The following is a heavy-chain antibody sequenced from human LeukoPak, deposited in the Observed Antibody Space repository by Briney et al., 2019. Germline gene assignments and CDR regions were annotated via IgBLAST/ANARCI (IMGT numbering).Heavy chain of an antibody. J-gene: IGHJ6*03. Sequence: GGSLRLSCAASGFTFSSYAMSWVRQAPGKGLEWVAIISYDGSNKYYADSVKGRFTISRDNSKNTLYLQMNSLRAEDTAVYYCARRNYYYYYMDVWGKGTTVTISS. CDR3: ARRNYYYYYMDV. CDR1: GFTFSSYA. CDR2: ISYDGSNK. V-gene: IGHV3-30*14.